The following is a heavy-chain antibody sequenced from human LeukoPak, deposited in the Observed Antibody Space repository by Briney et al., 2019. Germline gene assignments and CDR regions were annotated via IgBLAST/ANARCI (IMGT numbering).Heavy chain of an antibody. CDR2: IIPIFGTA. V-gene: IGHV1-69*13. Sequence: SVKVSCKASGGTFSSYAISWVRQAPGQGLEWMGGIIPIFGTANYAQKFQGRVTITADESTSTAYMELSSLRSEDTAVYYCAGSQVVPNYDGMDVWGQGNTVTVSS. CDR3: AGSQVVPNYDGMDV. D-gene: IGHD6-6*01. J-gene: IGHJ6*02. CDR1: GGTFSSYA.